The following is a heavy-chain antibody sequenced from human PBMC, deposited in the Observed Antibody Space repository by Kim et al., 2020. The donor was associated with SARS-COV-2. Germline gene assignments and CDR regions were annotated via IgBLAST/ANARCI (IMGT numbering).Heavy chain of an antibody. CDR3: AREQGRSGGSWGYYYYYYMDV. D-gene: IGHD2-15*01. J-gene: IGHJ6*03. CDR1: GGSVSSGSYY. CDR2: IYYSGST. V-gene: IGHV4-61*01. Sequence: SETLSLTCTVSGGSVSSGSYYWSWIRQPPGKGLEWIGYIYYSGSTNYNPSLKSRVTISVDTSKNQFSLKLSSVTAADTAVYYCAREQGRSGGSWGYYYYYYMDVWGKGTTVTVSS.